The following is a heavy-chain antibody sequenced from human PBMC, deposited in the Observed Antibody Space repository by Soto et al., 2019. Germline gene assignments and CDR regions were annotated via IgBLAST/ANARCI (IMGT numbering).Heavy chain of an antibody. Sequence: GSLRLSCAASGFTFSSYAMSWVRQAPGKGLEWVSAISGSGGSTYYADSVKGRFTISRDNSKNTLYLQMNSLRAEDTAVYYCAKDLRLPMVRGPRPFGWFDPWGQGTLVTVSS. V-gene: IGHV3-23*01. CDR3: AKDLRLPMVRGPRPFGWFDP. CDR2: ISGSGGST. J-gene: IGHJ5*02. D-gene: IGHD3-10*01. CDR1: GFTFSSYA.